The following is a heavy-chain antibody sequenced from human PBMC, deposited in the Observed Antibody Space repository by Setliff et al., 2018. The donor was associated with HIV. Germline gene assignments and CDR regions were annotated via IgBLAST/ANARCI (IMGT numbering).Heavy chain of an antibody. CDR1: GFSFSASG. V-gene: IGHV3-30*01. D-gene: IGHD6-13*01. J-gene: IGHJ6*03. CDR2: ITNDGKKK. Sequence: PGGSLRLSCVASGFSFSASGAHWVRQAPGKGLEWVALITNDGKKKYYADSVTGRFTISRDNSKDTVYLQMNPLSGEDTAVYYCARGRIALNYYYYMDFWGKGTSVTVSS. CDR3: ARGRIALNYYYYMDF.